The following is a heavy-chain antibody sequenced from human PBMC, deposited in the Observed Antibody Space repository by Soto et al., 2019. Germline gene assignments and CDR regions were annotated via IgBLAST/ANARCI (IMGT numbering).Heavy chain of an antibody. J-gene: IGHJ4*02. CDR3: ARLFYYDTSGSYYYFDY. V-gene: IGHV4-34*09. Sequence: SETLSLTCAVYGGSFSGYYWTWIRQPPGTGLEWIGEINHSGSTYYNPSLKSRIAISLDTSRNQFSLKLSSVTAADTAVYYCARLFYYDTSGSYYYFDYWGQGTLVTVSS. CDR1: GGSFSGYY. D-gene: IGHD3-22*01. CDR2: INHSGST.